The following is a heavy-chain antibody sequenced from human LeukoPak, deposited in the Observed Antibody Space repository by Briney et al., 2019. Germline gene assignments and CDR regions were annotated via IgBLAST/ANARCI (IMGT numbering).Heavy chain of an antibody. Sequence: PGRSLRLSCAASGFTFSSYAMHWVRQAPGKGLEWVAVISYDGSNKYYADSVKGRFTISRDNSKNTLYLQMNSLRAEDTAVYYCARRGLLNNSGFDYWGQGTLVTVSS. CDR2: ISYDGSNK. J-gene: IGHJ4*02. CDR3: ARRGLLNNSGFDY. CDR1: GFTFSSYA. D-gene: IGHD4-23*01. V-gene: IGHV3-30-3*01.